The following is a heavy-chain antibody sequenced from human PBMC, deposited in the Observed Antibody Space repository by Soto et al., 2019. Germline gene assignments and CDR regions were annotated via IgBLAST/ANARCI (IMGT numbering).Heavy chain of an antibody. CDR3: ARDKRIAAAGPGYYYYGMDV. CDR1: GFTLSSYD. D-gene: IGHD6-13*01. Sequence: SLRLSCAASGFTLSSYDMHWVRQATGKGLEWVSAIGTAGDTYYPGSVKGRFTISRENAKNSLYLQMNSLRAEDTAVYYCARDKRIAAAGPGYYYYGMDVWGQGTTVTVSS. V-gene: IGHV3-13*01. J-gene: IGHJ6*02. CDR2: IGTAGDT.